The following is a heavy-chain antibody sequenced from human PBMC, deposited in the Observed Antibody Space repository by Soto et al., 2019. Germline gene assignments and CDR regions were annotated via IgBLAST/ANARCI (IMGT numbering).Heavy chain of an antibody. Sequence: VGSLRLSCAASGFTFSSYEMNWVRHAPGKGLEWVSYISSSGSTIYYADSVKGRFTISRDNAKNSLYLQMNSLRAEDTAVYYCARRAKRSGHNEPWGQGTLVTVSS. CDR2: ISSSGSTI. CDR3: ARRAKRSGHNEP. J-gene: IGHJ5*02. V-gene: IGHV3-48*03. D-gene: IGHD3-3*01. CDR1: GFTFSSYE.